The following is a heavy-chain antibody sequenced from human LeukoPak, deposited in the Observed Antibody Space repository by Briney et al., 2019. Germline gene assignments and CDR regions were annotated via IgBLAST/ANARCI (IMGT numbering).Heavy chain of an antibody. CDR3: AKVLTPYSNSPLDY. Sequence: QSGGSLGLSCAASGFTFSTYGMHWVRQAPGRGLEWVAFIRYDGNNKYYADSVEGRFTVSRDNSNTLHLQMNSLRPEDTAVYYCAKVLTPYSNSPLDYWGQGTLVTVSS. V-gene: IGHV3-30*02. D-gene: IGHD4-11*01. J-gene: IGHJ4*02. CDR1: GFTFSTYG. CDR2: IRYDGNNK.